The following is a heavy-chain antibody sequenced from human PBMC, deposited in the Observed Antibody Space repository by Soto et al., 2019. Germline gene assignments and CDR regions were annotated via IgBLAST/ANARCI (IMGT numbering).Heavy chain of an antibody. D-gene: IGHD3-3*01. CDR3: AHRPPPPPHSRYYDFWSGYYHNWFDP. J-gene: IGHJ5*02. V-gene: IGHV2-5*02. CDR2: IYWDDDK. Sequence: QITLKESGPTLVKPTQTLTLTCTFSGFSLSTSGVGVGWIRQPPGKSLEWLALIYWDDDKRYSPSLKSRLTIPKDTSKNQVVLTITHMDPVDTATYYCAHRPPPPPHSRYYDFWSGYYHNWFDPWGQGTLVTVSS. CDR1: GFSLSTSGVG.